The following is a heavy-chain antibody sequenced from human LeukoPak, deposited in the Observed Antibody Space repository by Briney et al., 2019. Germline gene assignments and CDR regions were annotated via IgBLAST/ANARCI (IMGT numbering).Heavy chain of an antibody. V-gene: IGHV3-30*18. CDR3: AKGIAVASFDY. D-gene: IGHD6-19*01. J-gene: IGHJ4*02. CDR1: GFTFSSYG. CDR2: ISYDGSNK. Sequence: PGRSLRLSCAASGFTFSSYGMHWVRQAPGKGLEWVAVISYDGSNKYYADSVKGRFTISRDNSKNTLYLQMNSLRAEDTAVYYCAKGIAVASFDYWGQGTLVTVSS.